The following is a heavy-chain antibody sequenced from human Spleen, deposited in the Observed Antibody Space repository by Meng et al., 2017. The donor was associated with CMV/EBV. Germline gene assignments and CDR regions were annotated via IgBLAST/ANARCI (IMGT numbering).Heavy chain of an antibody. CDR3: ARGYSSGWHSSD. J-gene: IGHJ4*02. D-gene: IGHD6-19*01. CDR1: GGTFSSYT. Sequence: SVKVSCKASGGTFSSYTISWVRQAPGQGLEWMGRIIPILGIENYAQKFQGRVTITADKSTNTAYMELTNLRFEDTAVYYCARGYSSGWHSSDWGQGTLVTVSS. CDR2: IIPILGIE. V-gene: IGHV1-69*02.